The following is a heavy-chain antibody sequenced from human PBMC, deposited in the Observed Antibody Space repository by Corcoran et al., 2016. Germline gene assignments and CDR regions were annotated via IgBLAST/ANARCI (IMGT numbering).Heavy chain of an antibody. J-gene: IGHJ4*02. CDR3: ARGGGLRFLEWFTDY. V-gene: IGHV1-2*02. D-gene: IGHD3-3*01. CDR2: INPNTGVT. CDR1: AYPFTGYY. Sequence: QVQLVQSGAEVTKPGASVEVSCKASAYPFTGYYIHWVRQAPGQGLQWMGWINPNTGVTNYEQRFQGRVTLTSDTSISTAYMELSRLRSDDTAVYYCARGGGLRFLEWFTDYWGQGTLVTVSS.